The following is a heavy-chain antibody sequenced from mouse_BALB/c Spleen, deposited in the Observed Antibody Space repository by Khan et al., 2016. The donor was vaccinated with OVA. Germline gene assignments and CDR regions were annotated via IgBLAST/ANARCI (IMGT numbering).Heavy chain of an antibody. J-gene: IGHJ1*01. CDR1: GYTFTNYG. Sequence: QIQLVQSGPELKKPGETVKISCKASGYTFTNYGMNWVKQAPGKGLKWMGWINTYTGEPTYTDDFKGRFAFSLETSASTAYLQINNLKNEDMATXFWARGASHWYFHGWGAGTTVTGPS. V-gene: IGHV9-1*02. CDR2: INTYTGEP. CDR3: ARGASHWYFHG.